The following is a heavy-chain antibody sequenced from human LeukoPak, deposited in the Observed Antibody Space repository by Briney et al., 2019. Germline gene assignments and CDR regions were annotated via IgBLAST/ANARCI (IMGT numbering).Heavy chain of an antibody. V-gene: IGHV3-48*04. D-gene: IGHD5-12*01. J-gene: IGHJ4*02. Sequence: PGGSLRLSCAASGFTFSSYSMNWVRQAPGKGLEWVSYISSSSSTIYYADSVKGRFTISRDNAKNSLYLQMDSLTVEDTALYFCTRDLPATISLGDDYWGPGTPVTVSS. CDR3: TRDLPATISLGDDY. CDR1: GFTFSSYS. CDR2: ISSSSSTI.